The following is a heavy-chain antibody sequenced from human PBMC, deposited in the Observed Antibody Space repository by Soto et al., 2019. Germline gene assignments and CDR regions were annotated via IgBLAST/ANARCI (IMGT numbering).Heavy chain of an antibody. CDR2: IIPIFGTA. Sequence: QVQLVQSGAEVKKPGSSVKVSCKASGGTFSSYAISWVRQAPGQGLEWMGGIIPIFGTANYAQKFQGRVTITADESTSTAYMELRSVRSEDTAVYYCARVPPVAARSYYYYGMDVWGQGTTVTVSS. D-gene: IGHD6-6*01. J-gene: IGHJ6*02. CDR1: GGTFSSYA. CDR3: ARVPPVAARSYYYYGMDV. V-gene: IGHV1-69*12.